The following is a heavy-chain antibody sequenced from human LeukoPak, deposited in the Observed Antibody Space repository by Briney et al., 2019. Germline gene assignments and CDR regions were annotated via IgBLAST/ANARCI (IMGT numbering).Heavy chain of an antibody. J-gene: IGHJ6*02. CDR2: MNPNSGNT. D-gene: IGHD4-4*01. CDR3: ARSLVMTTVTTMHYYYYGMDV. CDR1: GYTFTSYG. Sequence: ASVKVSCKASGYTFTSYGIHWVRQATGQGLEWMGWMNPNSGNTGYAQKFQGRVTMTRNTSISTAYMELSSLRSEDTAVYYCARSLVMTTVTTMHYYYYGMDVWGQGTTVTVSS. V-gene: IGHV1-8*02.